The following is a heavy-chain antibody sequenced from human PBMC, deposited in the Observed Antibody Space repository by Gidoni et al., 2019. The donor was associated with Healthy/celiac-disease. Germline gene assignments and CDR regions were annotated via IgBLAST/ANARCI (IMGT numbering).Heavy chain of an antibody. D-gene: IGHD3-9*01. Sequence: QVTLKESGPVLVKPTETLTLTCTVSGFSLSNARMGVSWIRQPPGKALEWLAHIFSNDEKSYSTSLKSRLTISKDTSKSQVVLTMTNMDPVDTATYYCARVPYYDILTGYYWAYYYYGMDVWGQGTTVTVSS. CDR1: GFSLSNARMG. CDR3: ARVPYYDILTGYYWAYYYYGMDV. J-gene: IGHJ6*02. CDR2: IFSNDEK. V-gene: IGHV2-26*01.